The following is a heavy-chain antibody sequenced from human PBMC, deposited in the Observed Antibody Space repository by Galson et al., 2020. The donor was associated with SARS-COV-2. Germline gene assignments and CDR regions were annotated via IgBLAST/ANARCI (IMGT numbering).Heavy chain of an antibody. CDR2: IYNGDDT. J-gene: IGHJ4*02. CDR1: GFTVSSNH. Sequence: SCAASGFTVSSNHMAWVRQAPGKGLEWVSLIYNGDDTYYAESVKGRFTISRDTSKNMLILQMNSLRIEDTAVYYCARDWGYSASDWGQGTLVTVSS. D-gene: IGHD5-12*01. CDR3: ARDWGYSASD. V-gene: IGHV3-53*01.